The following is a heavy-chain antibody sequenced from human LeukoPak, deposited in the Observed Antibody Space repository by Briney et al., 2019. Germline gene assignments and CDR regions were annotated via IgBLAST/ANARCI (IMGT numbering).Heavy chain of an antibody. CDR3: ARTFLFITMVRQYGMDV. D-gene: IGHD3-10*01. CDR2: INPDGSVT. Sequence: AGGSLRLSCAASGFTFSSYWMHWVRQPPGKGLVWVSRINPDGSVTTHADSVEGRFTISRDNAKNTLYLQMNSLRAEDTAVYYCARTFLFITMVRQYGMDVWGQGTTVTVSS. CDR1: GFTFSSYW. J-gene: IGHJ6*02. V-gene: IGHV3-74*01.